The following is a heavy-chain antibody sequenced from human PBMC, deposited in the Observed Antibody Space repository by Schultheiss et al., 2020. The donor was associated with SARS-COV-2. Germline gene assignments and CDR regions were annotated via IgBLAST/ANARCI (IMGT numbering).Heavy chain of an antibody. CDR1: GGSFSGYY. CDR3: ARLGPYGSGSYPTSVDY. J-gene: IGHJ4*02. CDR2: FFHSGAT. V-gene: IGHV4-34*12. D-gene: IGHD3-10*01. Sequence: SETLSLTCAVYGGSFSGYYWSWIRQPPGKGLEWIGSFFHSGATYYNPSFKTRLSRSVDTSKNQFSLKLKSVTAAETAVYYCARLGPYGSGSYPTSVDYWGQGTLVTVSS.